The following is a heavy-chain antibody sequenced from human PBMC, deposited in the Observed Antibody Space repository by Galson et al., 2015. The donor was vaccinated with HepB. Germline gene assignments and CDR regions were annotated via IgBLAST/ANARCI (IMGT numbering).Heavy chain of an antibody. D-gene: IGHD3-10*01. CDR1: GFTFSRYS. Sequence: SLRLSCAASGFTFSRYSMNWVRQAPGKGLEWVSSISSSSSYIYYADSVKGRFTISRDNAKNSLYLQMNSLRAEDTAVYYCARDRARMVRGVIITEYYFDYWGQGTLVTVSS. CDR2: ISSSSSYI. V-gene: IGHV3-21*01. J-gene: IGHJ4*02. CDR3: ARDRARMVRGVIITEYYFDY.